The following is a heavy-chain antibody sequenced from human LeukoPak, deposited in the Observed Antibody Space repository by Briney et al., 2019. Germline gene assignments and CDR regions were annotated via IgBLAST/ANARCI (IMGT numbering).Heavy chain of an antibody. D-gene: IGHD3-10*01. V-gene: IGHV1-2*02. CDR1: GYTFTGYY. CDR3: ARGPITMVLNWFDP. J-gene: IGHJ5*02. Sequence: ASVKVFCKASGYTFTGYYMHWVRQAPGQGLEWMGWINPNSGGTNYAQKFQGRVTMTRDTSISTAYMELSRLRSDDTAVYYCARGPITMVLNWFDPWGQGTLVTVSS. CDR2: INPNSGGT.